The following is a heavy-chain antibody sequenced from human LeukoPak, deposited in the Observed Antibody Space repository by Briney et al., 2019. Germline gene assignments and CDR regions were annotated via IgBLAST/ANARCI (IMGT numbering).Heavy chain of an antibody. CDR2: IFYTESA. Sequence: PSETLSLTCTVSGASITSYYWSWIRQPPGKGLECIGYIFYTESANYNPSLKSRVTISVDTSKNQFSLKLTSVTAADTAVYYCARRGGSPLGAFDIWGQGTMVTVS. CDR1: GASITSYY. J-gene: IGHJ3*02. V-gene: IGHV4-59*01. D-gene: IGHD1-26*01. CDR3: ARRGGSPLGAFDI.